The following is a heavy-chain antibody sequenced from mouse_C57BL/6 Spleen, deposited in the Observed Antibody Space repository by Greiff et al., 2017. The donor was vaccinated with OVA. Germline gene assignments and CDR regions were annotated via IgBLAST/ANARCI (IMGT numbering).Heavy chain of an antibody. J-gene: IGHJ4*01. V-gene: IGHV3-6*01. D-gene: IGHD1-1*01. Sequence: ESGPGLVKPSQSLSLTCSVTGYSITSGYYWNWIRQFPGNKLEWMGYISYDGSNNYNPSLKNRISITRDTSKNQFFLKLNSVTTEDTATYYCARGDYYGSFWGQGTSVTVSS. CDR1: GYSITSGYY. CDR2: ISYDGSN. CDR3: ARGDYYGSF.